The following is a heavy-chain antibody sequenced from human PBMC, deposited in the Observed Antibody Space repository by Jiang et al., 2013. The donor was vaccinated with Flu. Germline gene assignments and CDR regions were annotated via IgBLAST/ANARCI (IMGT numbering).Heavy chain of an antibody. D-gene: IGHD1-26*01. V-gene: IGHV3-48*03. CDR1: GFTFSSYE. CDR3: ARGRGRHTTLEY. J-gene: IGHJ4*02. Sequence: QLLESGGGLVQPGGSLRLSCAASGFTFSSYEMNWVRQAPGKGLEWVSYIGSSGRTISYADSVKGRFTISRDNAKNSLSLHMNSLRAEDTAIYYCARGRGRHTTLEYWGQGTLVTVSS. CDR2: IGSSGRTI.